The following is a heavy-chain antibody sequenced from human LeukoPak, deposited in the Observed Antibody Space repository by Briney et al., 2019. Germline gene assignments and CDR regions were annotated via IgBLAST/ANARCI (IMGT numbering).Heavy chain of an antibody. Sequence: PGGSLRLSCAGSGVTISNYAMSWVRQAPGEGPEWVSAISGSGGSTYHADSVKGRFTISRDNSKNPLDLQMNSLRAEDTAVYYCARGAPFGSGTHNWFDPWGQGTLVTVSS. CDR1: GVTISNYA. J-gene: IGHJ5*02. V-gene: IGHV3-23*01. D-gene: IGHD3-10*01. CDR3: ARGAPFGSGTHNWFDP. CDR2: ISGSGGST.